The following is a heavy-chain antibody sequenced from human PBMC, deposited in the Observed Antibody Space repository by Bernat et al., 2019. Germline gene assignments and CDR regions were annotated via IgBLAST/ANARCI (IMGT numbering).Heavy chain of an antibody. D-gene: IGHD2-15*01. Sequence: QVHLKESGPGLVRPSETLSLTCSVSDASIRYYSWNWFRQPPGKGLVWIGNISYSGTTNYDPSLKSRVTISVDTSNNRFSMNLTSVTAADAAVYFCAGGREDSGRDRMDVWGRGTTVIVSS. CDR3: AGGREDSGRDRMDV. CDR1: DASIRYYS. V-gene: IGHV4-59*08. J-gene: IGHJ6*02. CDR2: ISYSGTT.